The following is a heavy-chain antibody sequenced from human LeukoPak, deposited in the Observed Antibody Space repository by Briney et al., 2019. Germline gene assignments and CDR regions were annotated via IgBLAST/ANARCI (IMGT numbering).Heavy chain of an antibody. Sequence: GGSLRLSCAASGFTFSSYGMHCVRQAPGKGLEWVVVISYDGSNKYYADSVKGRFTISRDNSKNTLYLQMNSLRAEDTAVYYCARGPDSSGWHTNLKWGQGTLVTVSS. D-gene: IGHD6-19*01. V-gene: IGHV3-30*03. J-gene: IGHJ4*02. CDR1: GFTFSSYG. CDR3: ARGPDSSGWHTNLK. CDR2: ISYDGSNK.